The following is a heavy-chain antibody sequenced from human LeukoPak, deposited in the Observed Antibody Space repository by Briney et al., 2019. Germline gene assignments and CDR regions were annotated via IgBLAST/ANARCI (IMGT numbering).Heavy chain of an antibody. CDR3: AKPRGYSYPRGYFDY. CDR2: ISYDGSNK. J-gene: IGHJ4*02. V-gene: IGHV3-30*18. D-gene: IGHD5-18*01. Sequence: PGGSLRLSCAASGFTFSSYGMHWVRQAPGKGLEWVAVISYDGSNKYYADSVKGRFTISRDISKNTLYLQMNSLRAEDTAVYYCAKPRGYSYPRGYFDYWGQGTLVTVSS. CDR1: GFTFSSYG.